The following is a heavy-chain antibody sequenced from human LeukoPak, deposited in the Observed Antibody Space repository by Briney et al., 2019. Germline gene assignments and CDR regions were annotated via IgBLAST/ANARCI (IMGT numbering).Heavy chain of an antibody. CDR3: AKDRTVGASYWYFDL. CDR2: ISSSGSGSNT. Sequence: GGSLRLSCAASEFSFNNYAMSWVRQAPGEGLEWVSGISSSGSGSNTYYADSVKGRFTISRDTSKNTVYLHMNSLRVEDTAVYCCAKDRTVGASYWYFDLWGRGTLVTVSS. V-gene: IGHV3-23*01. J-gene: IGHJ2*01. D-gene: IGHD1-26*01. CDR1: EFSFNNYA.